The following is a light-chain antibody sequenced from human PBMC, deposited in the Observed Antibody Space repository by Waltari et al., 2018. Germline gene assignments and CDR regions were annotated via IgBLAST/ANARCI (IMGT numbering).Light chain of an antibody. CDR3: QQSYSTPWT. CDR1: QSIGGN. J-gene: IGKJ1*01. V-gene: IGKV1-39*01. CDR2: AAS. Sequence: DIEMTQSPSSLSASVGDRVTITCQASQSIGGNLNWYQQTPGRAPKVLIYAASSVQSGVPSRFSGRGSGTDFTLTISSLQPEDFATYYCQQSYSTPWTFGQGTKVEIK.